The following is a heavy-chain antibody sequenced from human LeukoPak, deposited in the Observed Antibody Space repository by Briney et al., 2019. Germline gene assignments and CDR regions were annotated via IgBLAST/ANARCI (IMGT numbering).Heavy chain of an antibody. D-gene: IGHD3-3*01. CDR2: IYTSGST. Sequence: PSETLSLTCSVSGGSISSYYWSWIRQPAGKGLEWIGRIYTSGSTNYNPSLKSRVTMSVNTSKNQFSLKLSSVTAADRAVYYCARVSRYDFWSGYYVFDYWGQGTLVTVSS. V-gene: IGHV4-4*07. CDR3: ARVSRYDFWSGYYVFDY. CDR1: GGSISSYY. J-gene: IGHJ4*02.